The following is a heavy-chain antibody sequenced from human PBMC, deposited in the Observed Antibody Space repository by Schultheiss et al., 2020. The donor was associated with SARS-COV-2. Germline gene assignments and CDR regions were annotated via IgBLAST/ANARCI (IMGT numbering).Heavy chain of an antibody. CDR2: ISAYNGNT. Sequence: ASVKVSCKASGYTFTSYGVSWVRQSPGHGLEWMGWISAYNGNTNYAQNLQGRITITTDTSTSTAYMVLRSLRSDDTAVYYCARDHSRFLKWLFQGVMFFDFWGQGALVTGSS. CDR1: GYTFTSYG. D-gene: IGHD3-3*01. V-gene: IGHV1-18*01. J-gene: IGHJ4*02. CDR3: ARDHSRFLKWLFQGVMFFDF.